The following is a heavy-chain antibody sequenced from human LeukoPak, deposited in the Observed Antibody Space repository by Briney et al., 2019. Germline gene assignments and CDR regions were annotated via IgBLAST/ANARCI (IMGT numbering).Heavy chain of an antibody. CDR1: GGSFCGYY. V-gene: IGHV4-34*01. J-gene: IGHJ5*02. D-gene: IGHD6-13*01. CDR3: ARQYSNNWYDDRGWFDP. Sequence: SETLSLTCAVYGGSFCGYYWSWIRQPPGKGLEWIGEINHSGSTNYNPSLKSRVTISVDTSKKQFSLKLSSVTAADTAVYYCARQYSNNWYDDRGWFDPWGQGTLVTVSS. CDR2: INHSGST.